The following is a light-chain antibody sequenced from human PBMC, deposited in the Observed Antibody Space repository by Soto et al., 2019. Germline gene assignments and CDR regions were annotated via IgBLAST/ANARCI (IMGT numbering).Light chain of an antibody. CDR3: HQYGSSPRT. CDR1: QSVSSSY. J-gene: IGKJ2*01. Sequence: EIVLTQSPGTLSLSPGERATLSCRASQSVSSSYLAWYQQKPGQAPRLLIYGASSKATGIPDRFSGSGSGTDFTLTIIRLEPQDFAVYSCHQYGSSPRTFVQGTKLQIK. CDR2: GAS. V-gene: IGKV3-20*01.